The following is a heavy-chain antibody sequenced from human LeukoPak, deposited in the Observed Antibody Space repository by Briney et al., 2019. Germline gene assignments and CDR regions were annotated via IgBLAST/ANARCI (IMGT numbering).Heavy chain of an antibody. CDR1: GYTFTVYS. D-gene: IGHD3-16*01. Sequence: GASVKVSYTASGYTFTVYSINWLRQAPGQGLEWMGWITTSTGKPTYAQGFTGRFVFSLDTSVSTTYLHINSLRAEDTAVYYCARDASMIYFDYWGQGSLVTVSS. CDR3: ARDASMIYFDY. J-gene: IGHJ4*02. CDR2: ITTSTGKP. V-gene: IGHV7-4-1*02.